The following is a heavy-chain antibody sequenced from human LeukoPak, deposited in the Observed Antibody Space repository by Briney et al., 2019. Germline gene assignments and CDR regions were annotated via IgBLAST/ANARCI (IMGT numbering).Heavy chain of an antibody. CDR1: GYTFTSYG. CDR3: ATAYGPYSSSSDVDWFAP. CDR2: ISAYNGNT. D-gene: IGHD6-6*01. J-gene: IGHJ5*02. V-gene: IGHV1-18*01. Sequence: ASVKVACKASGYTFTSYGISWVRQAPGQGLEWMGWISAYNGNTNYAQKLRGRVTMTTDTSTRTAYMELRSLRSDDTAVYSCATAYGPYSSSSDVDWFAPWGQGTLVTVSS.